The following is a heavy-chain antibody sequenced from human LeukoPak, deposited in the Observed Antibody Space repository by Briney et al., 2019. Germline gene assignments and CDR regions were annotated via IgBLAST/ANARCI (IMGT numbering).Heavy chain of an antibody. V-gene: IGHV1-18*01. D-gene: IGHD3-22*01. CDR1: GYTFTSYG. J-gene: IGHJ5*02. CDR2: ISAYNGNT. Sequence: ASVKVSYKASGYTFTSYGISWVRQAPGQGLEWMGWISAYNGNTNYAQKLQGRVTMTTDTSTSTAYMELRSLRSDDTAVYYCARDRTLYGRDSSGYGPWGQGTLVTVSS. CDR3: ARDRTLYGRDSSGYGP.